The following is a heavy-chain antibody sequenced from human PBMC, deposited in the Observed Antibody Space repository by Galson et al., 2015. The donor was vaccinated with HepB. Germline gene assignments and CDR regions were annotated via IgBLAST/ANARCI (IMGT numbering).Heavy chain of an antibody. CDR2: ISSSGNNI. V-gene: IGHV3-48*02. J-gene: IGHJ4*02. D-gene: IGHD1-1*01. Sequence: SLRLSCAASGFTLSSHSMNWVRQAPGKGLEWIAYISSSGNNIYYADSVKGRFSISRDNANNALYLQMDSLGDDDTAVYYCARDASPTTDAWYYFDYWGQGTLVTVSS. CDR3: ARDASPTTDAWYYFDY. CDR1: GFTLSSHS.